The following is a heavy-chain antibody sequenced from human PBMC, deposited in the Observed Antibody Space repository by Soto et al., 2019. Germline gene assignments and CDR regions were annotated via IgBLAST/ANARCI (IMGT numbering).Heavy chain of an antibody. Sequence: ASVKVSCKASGYTLTTYYMHWLRQAPGQGPEWMGIMNPSDGTTSYAQKFQGRVTMTRDTSTSTVYMELSSLTSEDTAVYYCARDIFPGEEWFLDYWGQGTLVTVS. D-gene: IGHD3-3*01. CDR2: MNPSDGTT. J-gene: IGHJ4*02. V-gene: IGHV1-46*01. CDR1: GYTLTTYY. CDR3: ARDIFPGEEWFLDY.